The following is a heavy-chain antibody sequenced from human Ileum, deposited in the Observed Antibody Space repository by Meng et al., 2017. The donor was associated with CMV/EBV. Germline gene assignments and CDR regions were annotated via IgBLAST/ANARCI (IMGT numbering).Heavy chain of an antibody. J-gene: IGHJ4*02. CDR2: ISYDGSNK. CDR1: GFTFSSYA. D-gene: IGHD3-9*01. V-gene: IGHV3-30-3*01. Sequence: GESLKISCAASGFTFSSYAMHWVRQAPGKGLEWVAMISYDGSNKYYADSVKGRFTISRDDSKNTLFLQMNSLKADDTAVYYCARERTGYYIVYWDQGTLVTFSS. CDR3: ARERTGYYIVY.